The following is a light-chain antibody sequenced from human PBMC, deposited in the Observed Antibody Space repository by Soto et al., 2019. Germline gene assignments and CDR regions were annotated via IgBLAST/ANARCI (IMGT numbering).Light chain of an antibody. CDR1: TSNIGTGYD. CDR2: GNS. J-gene: IGLJ1*01. V-gene: IGLV1-40*01. CDR3: SSYTSSSTRYV. Sequence: QSALTQPPSVSGAPGQRVTISCTGSTSNIGTGYDVHWYQQLPGTAPKLLIYGNSKRPSGVPDRISGSKSGNTASLTISGLQAEDEADYYCSSYTSSSTRYVFGTGTKLTVL.